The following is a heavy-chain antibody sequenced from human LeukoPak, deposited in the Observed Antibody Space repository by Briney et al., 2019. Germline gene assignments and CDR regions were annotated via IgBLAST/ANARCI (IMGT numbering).Heavy chain of an antibody. CDR2: ISYDGSNK. CDR3: VREARYGDSLDY. CDR1: GFTFSSYA. J-gene: IGHJ4*02. V-gene: IGHV3-30*04. D-gene: IGHD4-17*01. Sequence: GRSLRLSCAASGFTFSSYAMHWVCQAPGKGLEWVAVISYDGSNKYYADSVKGRFTISRDNSKNTLYLQMNSLRAEDTAVYYCVREARYGDSLDYWGQGTLVTVSS.